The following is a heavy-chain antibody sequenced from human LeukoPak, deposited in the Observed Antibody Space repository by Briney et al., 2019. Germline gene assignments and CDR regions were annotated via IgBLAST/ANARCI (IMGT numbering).Heavy chain of an antibody. V-gene: IGHV4-34*01. D-gene: IGHD2-2*02. CDR1: GGSFSGYY. Sequence: SETLSLTSAVYGGSFSGYYWSWIRQPPGKGLEGIGEINHSGSTNYNQSLKSRVTISVDTSKNQFSLKLSSVTAADTAVYYCARRRLPKYCSSTSCYTPFYYYGMDVWGQGTTVTVSS. CDR2: INHSGST. CDR3: ARRRLPKYCSSTSCYTPFYYYGMDV. J-gene: IGHJ6*02.